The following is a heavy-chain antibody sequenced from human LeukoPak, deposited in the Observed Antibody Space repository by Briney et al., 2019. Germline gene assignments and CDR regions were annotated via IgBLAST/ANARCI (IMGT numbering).Heavy chain of an antibody. CDR1: GYTLTELS. V-gene: IGHV1-24*01. D-gene: IGHD2-21*02. CDR3: ATHTILAYCGGDCHGYYFDY. J-gene: IGHJ4*02. CDR2: LDPEDGET. Sequence: ASVKVSCKVSGYTLTELSMHWVRQAPGKGLEWMGGLDPEDGETIYAQKFQGRVTMTEDTSTDTAYMELSSLRSEDTAVYYCATHTILAYCGGDCHGYYFDYWGQGTLVTVSS.